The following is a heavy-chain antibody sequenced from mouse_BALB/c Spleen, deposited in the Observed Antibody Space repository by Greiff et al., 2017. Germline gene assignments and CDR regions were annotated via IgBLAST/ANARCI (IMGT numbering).Heavy chain of an antibody. CDR1: SFNIKDTY. J-gene: IGHJ3*01. Sequence: VQLRQSGAELVKPGASVKLSCTASSFNIKDTYMHWVKQRPEQGLEWIGRIDPANGNTKYDPKFQGKATITADTSSSTAYMQLNSLTSEDSAVYYCARGAYYGNSWFAYWGQGTLVTVSA. CDR2: IDPANGNT. V-gene: IGHV14-3*02. CDR3: ARGAYYGNSWFAY. D-gene: IGHD2-10*01.